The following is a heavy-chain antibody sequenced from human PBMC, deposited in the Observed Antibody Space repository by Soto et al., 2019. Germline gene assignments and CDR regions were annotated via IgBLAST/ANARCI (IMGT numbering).Heavy chain of an antibody. D-gene: IGHD3-22*01. CDR2: IDPSDSYT. V-gene: IGHV5-10-1*01. CDR3: ARRAYYDSSGYYYYYYGMDV. Sequence: GESLKISCKGSGYSFTSYWISWVRQMPGKGLEWMGRIDPSDSYTNYSPSFQGHVTISADKSISTAYLQWSSLKASDTAMYYCARRAYYDSSGYYYYYYGMDVWGQGTTVTVSS. CDR1: GYSFTSYW. J-gene: IGHJ6*02.